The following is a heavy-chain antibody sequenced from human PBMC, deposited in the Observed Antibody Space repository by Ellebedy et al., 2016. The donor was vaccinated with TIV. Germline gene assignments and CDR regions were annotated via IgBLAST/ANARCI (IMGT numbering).Heavy chain of an antibody. D-gene: IGHD1-1*01. V-gene: IGHV1-18*01. Sequence: ASVKVSCKASGYTFTSYGISWVRQAPGQGLEWMGWIAPYKGNTNYAQKFQGRVTMTEDTSTDTAYMKLSSLRSDDTAVYYCARVHLFGWNDKGLDPWGQGTLVTVSS. CDR3: ARVHLFGWNDKGLDP. CDR2: IAPYKGNT. CDR1: GYTFTSYG. J-gene: IGHJ5*02.